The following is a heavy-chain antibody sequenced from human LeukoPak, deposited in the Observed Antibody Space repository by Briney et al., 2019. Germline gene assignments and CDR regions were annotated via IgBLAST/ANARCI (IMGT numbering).Heavy chain of an antibody. CDR3: AASPVSDSTPYYFVF. CDR2: INTDDSSP. Sequence: PGGSLGLSCAASGFPFRSYWMHWVRQVPGKGLVWVSRINTDDSSPKYVDSVRGRFTISRDNAESTLYLQMNSLRTEDTAVYYCAASPVSDSTPYYFVFWGQGALVTVSS. J-gene: IGHJ4*02. CDR1: GFPFRSYW. D-gene: IGHD2-8*01. V-gene: IGHV3-74*03.